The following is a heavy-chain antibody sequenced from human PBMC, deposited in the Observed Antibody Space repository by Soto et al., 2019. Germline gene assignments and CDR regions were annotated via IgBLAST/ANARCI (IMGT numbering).Heavy chain of an antibody. V-gene: IGHV1-69*13. CDR2: IIPIFGTA. CDR1: GGTFSSYA. D-gene: IGHD3-3*01. J-gene: IGHJ6*02. Sequence: AASVKVSCKASGGTFSSYAISWVRQAPGQGLEWMGGIIPIFGTANYAQKFQGRVTITADESTSTAYMELSSLRSEDTAVYYCARDWAYYDFWSGYPALRYYYGMGVWGQGTTVTVSS. CDR3: ARDWAYYDFWSGYPALRYYYGMGV.